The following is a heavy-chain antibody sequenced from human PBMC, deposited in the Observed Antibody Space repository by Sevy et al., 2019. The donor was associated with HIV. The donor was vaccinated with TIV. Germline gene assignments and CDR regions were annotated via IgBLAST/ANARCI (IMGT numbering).Heavy chain of an antibody. V-gene: IGHV3-49*04. CDR1: GFTFGDYA. D-gene: IGHD1-1*01. J-gene: IGHJ4*02. CDR2: LRSKADGGTV. Sequence: GGSLRLSCTTSGFTFGDYAMNWVRQAPGKGLEWVAFLRSKADGGTVDHAPSVEGRFTNSRDDSKSNAYLEMNDLTTEDTGVYYCTRWKGLQSIFDYWGQGALVTVSS. CDR3: TRWKGLQSIFDY.